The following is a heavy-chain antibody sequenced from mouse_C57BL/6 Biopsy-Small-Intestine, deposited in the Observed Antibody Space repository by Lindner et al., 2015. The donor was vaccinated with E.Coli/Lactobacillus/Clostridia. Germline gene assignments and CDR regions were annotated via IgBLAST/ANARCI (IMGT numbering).Heavy chain of an antibody. CDR3: VRSGWGSGTMDY. Sequence: VQXQESGAELVXPGASVKLSCTASGFNIKDYYMHWVKQRTEQGLEWIGRIDPENGETKYAPKFQGKATVTADTSSNTAYLQLSSLTSEDTAVFYCVRSGWGSGTMDYWGQGTSVTVSS. D-gene: IGHD3-1*01. J-gene: IGHJ4*01. CDR1: GFNIKDYY. CDR2: IDPENGET. V-gene: IGHV14-2*01.